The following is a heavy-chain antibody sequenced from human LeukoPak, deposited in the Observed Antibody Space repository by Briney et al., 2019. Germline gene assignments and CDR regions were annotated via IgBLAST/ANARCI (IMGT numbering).Heavy chain of an antibody. D-gene: IGHD1-14*01. J-gene: IGHJ4*02. CDR1: GYTFTSYG. V-gene: IGHV1-18*01. CDR3: ARSVGYSRDYQPGFFDY. Sequence: ASVKVSCKASGYTFTSYGISWVRQAPGQGLEWMGWISAYNGNTNYAQKLQGRVTMTTDTSTSTAYMEMSSLTSDDTAVYYCARSVGYSRDYQPGFFDYWGQGTLVSVSS. CDR2: ISAYNGNT.